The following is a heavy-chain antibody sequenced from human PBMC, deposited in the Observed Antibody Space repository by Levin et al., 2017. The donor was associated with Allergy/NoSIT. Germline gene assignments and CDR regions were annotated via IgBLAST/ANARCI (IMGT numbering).Heavy chain of an antibody. J-gene: IGHJ6*02. CDR2: IYPGDSDT. V-gene: IGHV5-51*01. CDR3: ARWLNPYCGGDCYIRNYYGMDV. CDR1: GYSFTSYW. D-gene: IGHD2-21*02. Sequence: GESLKISCKGSGYSFTSYWIGWVRQMPGKGLEWMGIIYPGDSDTRYSPSFQGQVTISADKSISTAYLQWSSLKASDTAMYYCARWLNPYCGGDCYIRNYYGMDVWGQGTTVTVSS.